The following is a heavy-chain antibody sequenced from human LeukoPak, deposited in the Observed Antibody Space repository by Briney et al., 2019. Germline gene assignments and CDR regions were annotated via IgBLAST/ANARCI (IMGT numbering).Heavy chain of an antibody. V-gene: IGHV1-69*13. CDR2: IIPIFGTA. Sequence: ASVKVSCKASGGTFSSYAISWVRQAPGQGLEWVGGIIPIFGTANYAQKFQGRVTITADESTSTAYMELSSLRSEDTAVYYCARDSPTGNNWFDSWGQGTLVTVSS. J-gene: IGHJ5*01. CDR1: GGTFSSYA. D-gene: IGHD1-14*01. CDR3: ARDSPTGNNWFDS.